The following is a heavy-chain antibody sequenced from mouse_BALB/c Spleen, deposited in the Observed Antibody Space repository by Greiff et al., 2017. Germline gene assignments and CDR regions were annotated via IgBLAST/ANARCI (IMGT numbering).Heavy chain of an antibody. Sequence: EVMLVESGGGLVKPGGSLKLSCAASGFTFSDYYMYWVRQTPEKRLEWVATISDGGSYTYYPDSVKGRFTISRDNAKNNLYLQMSSLKSEDTAMYYCAREGYYGSSYAWFAYWGQGTLVTVSA. J-gene: IGHJ3*01. V-gene: IGHV5-4*02. CDR1: GFTFSDYY. D-gene: IGHD1-1*01. CDR3: AREGYYGSSYAWFAY. CDR2: ISDGGSYT.